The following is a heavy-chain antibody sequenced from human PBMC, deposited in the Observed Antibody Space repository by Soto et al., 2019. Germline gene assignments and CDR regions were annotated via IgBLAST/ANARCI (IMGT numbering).Heavy chain of an antibody. J-gene: IGHJ4*02. Sequence: PGGSLRLSCSASGFTFSSYSMNWVRPAPGKGLEWVSSISGSSSYIYYADSVKGRFTISRDNAKNSLYLQMNSLRAEDTAVYYCAREGSSIEYSSSYYWGQGTLVTVSS. CDR1: GFTFSSYS. V-gene: IGHV3-21*01. D-gene: IGHD6-6*01. CDR3: AREGSSIEYSSSYY. CDR2: ISGSSSYI.